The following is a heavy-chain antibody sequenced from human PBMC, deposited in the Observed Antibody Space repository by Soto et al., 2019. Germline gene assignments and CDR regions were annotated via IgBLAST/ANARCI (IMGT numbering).Heavy chain of an antibody. J-gene: IGHJ4*02. D-gene: IGHD4-4*01. CDR3: ARGGLQDFDS. Sequence: QVQLQPSGPRLVRPSETLSLTCAISGARVSGDTASWYWIRQPPSRGLEWLARAYYRSRWVFDYAASGKSRVMLNADSSQNQFSLQLNSVTPEDTAVYYCARGGLQDFDSWGQGTLVTVSS. V-gene: IGHV6-1*01. CDR1: GARVSGDTAS. CDR2: AYYRSRWVF.